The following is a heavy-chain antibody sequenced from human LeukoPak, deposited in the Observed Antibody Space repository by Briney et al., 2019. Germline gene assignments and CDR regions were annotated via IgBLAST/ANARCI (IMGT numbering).Heavy chain of an antibody. CDR3: ARDRGGYCSGGSCYPWFVMDV. D-gene: IGHD2-15*01. J-gene: IGHJ6*02. CDR2: ISSSGSTI. Sequence: GGSLRLSCAASGFTFSSYEMNWVRQAPGKGLEWVSYISSSGSTIYYADSVKGRFTISRDNAKNSLYLQMNSLRAEDTAVYYCARDRGGYCSGGSCYPWFVMDVWGQGTTVTVSS. CDR1: GFTFSSYE. V-gene: IGHV3-48*03.